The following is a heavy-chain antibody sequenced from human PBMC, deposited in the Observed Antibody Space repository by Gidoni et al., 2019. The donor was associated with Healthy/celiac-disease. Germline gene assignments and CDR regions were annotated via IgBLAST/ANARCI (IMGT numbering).Heavy chain of an antibody. Sequence: EVQLLESGGGLVQPGGSLRLSCAASGFTFSSDAMSWVRQAPGKGLEWVSAISGSGGSTDYADSVKGRFTSARDNSKNTLYLQMNSLRAEDTAVYYCAKTAPRATVFDYWGQGTLVTVSS. J-gene: IGHJ4*02. CDR2: ISGSGGST. V-gene: IGHV3-23*01. CDR1: GFTFSSDA. CDR3: AKTAPRATVFDY.